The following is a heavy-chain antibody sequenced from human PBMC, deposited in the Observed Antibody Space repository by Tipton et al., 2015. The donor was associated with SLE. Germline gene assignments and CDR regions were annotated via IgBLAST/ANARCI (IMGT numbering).Heavy chain of an antibody. D-gene: IGHD3-16*01. CDR1: GGSISSYY. J-gene: IGHJ6*02. Sequence: GLVKPSETLSLTCTVSGGSISSYYWSWIRQPPGKGLEWIGYIYYSGSTNYNPSLRSRVTILVDTSKNQFSLKLSSVTAADTAVYYCARQRSIGGKDYGMDVWGQGTTVIVSS. CDR2: IYYSGST. V-gene: IGHV4-59*08. CDR3: ARQRSIGGKDYGMDV.